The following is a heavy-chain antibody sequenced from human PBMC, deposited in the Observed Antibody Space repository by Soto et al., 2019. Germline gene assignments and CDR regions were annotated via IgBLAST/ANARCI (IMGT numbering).Heavy chain of an antibody. CDR1: GYTFTSYY. J-gene: IGHJ5*02. Sequence: QVQLVQSGAEVKKPGASVKVSCKASGYTFTSYYMHWVRQAPGQGLEWMGIINPSGGSTSYAQKFQGRVTMTRDTSTSTVYMELSSLRSEDTAVYYCARGPRITIFGVLTYPHDPDPWGQGTLVTVSS. CDR2: INPSGGST. D-gene: IGHD3-3*01. V-gene: IGHV1-46*01. CDR3: ARGPRITIFGVLTYPHDPDP.